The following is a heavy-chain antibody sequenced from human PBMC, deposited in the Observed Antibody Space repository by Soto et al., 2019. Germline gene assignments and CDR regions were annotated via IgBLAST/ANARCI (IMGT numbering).Heavy chain of an antibody. V-gene: IGHV2-5*01. D-gene: IGHD6-19*01. CDR1: GFSLSTSGLG. CDR3: ARISVAGTVGYFDY. Sequence: QITLKESGPPLVKPTQTLTLTCTFSGFSLSTSGLGVGWLRQPPGRALEWLTLIYWNDDFHYSPSLKSRLTITKDTSKKQVVLTMTNMDPVDTATYYCARISVAGTVGYFDYWGQGTLVTVSS. J-gene: IGHJ4*02. CDR2: IYWNDDF.